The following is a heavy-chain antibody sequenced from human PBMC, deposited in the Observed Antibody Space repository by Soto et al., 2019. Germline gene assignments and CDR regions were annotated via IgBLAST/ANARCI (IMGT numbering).Heavy chain of an antibody. CDR3: ARLYSGSRLDY. V-gene: IGHV1-46*02. CDR1: GYTFNTYT. J-gene: IGHJ4*02. CDR2: INPSIGST. Sequence: ASVKVSCKASGYTFNTYTMYWVRQAPGQGLEWMGVINPSIGSTNYAQKFQGRVIMTRDTSTSTVYMELSTLRSDDTAVYYCARLYSGSRLDYWGQGTLVTVSS. D-gene: IGHD1-26*01.